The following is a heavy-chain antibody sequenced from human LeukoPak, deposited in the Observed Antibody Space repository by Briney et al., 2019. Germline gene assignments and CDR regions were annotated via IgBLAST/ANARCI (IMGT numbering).Heavy chain of an antibody. D-gene: IGHD6-25*01. V-gene: IGHV4-59*01. Sequence: SETLSLTCTVSGGSISSYYWSWIRQPPGKGLEWIGHVYYSGNTNYNPSLKSRVTISLDTSKNQLSLKLSSVTAADTAVYYCASAGGTSPTLDYWGQGTLVTVSS. CDR2: VYYSGNT. CDR1: GGSISSYY. CDR3: ASAGGTSPTLDY. J-gene: IGHJ4*02.